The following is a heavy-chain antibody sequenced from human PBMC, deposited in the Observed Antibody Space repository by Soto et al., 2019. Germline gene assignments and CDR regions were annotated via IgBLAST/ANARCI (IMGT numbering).Heavy chain of an antibody. CDR1: GYSFTGYF. V-gene: IGHV1-2*02. Sequence: QVQLVQSGAEVKKPGASVKVSCKASGYSFTGYFMHWLLQVPGQGLEWMVWTNPKSGVTKYPQKFQGRVTMTRETSISTAYMELPRLRSDDTAVYYCARAHVRLPWGSSDYCCQGALVTGSS. J-gene: IGHJ4*02. D-gene: IGHD6-25*01. CDR2: TNPKSGVT. CDR3: ARAHVRLPWGSSDY.